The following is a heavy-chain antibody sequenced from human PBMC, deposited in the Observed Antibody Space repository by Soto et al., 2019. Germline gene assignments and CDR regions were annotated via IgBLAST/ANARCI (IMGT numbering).Heavy chain of an antibody. CDR2: LYWDDDK. J-gene: IGHJ6*02. CDR3: VQSRCGGDCLEIYSSHAYNGLDV. CDR1: GLSLRTTGVG. Sequence: QVTLKESGPTLVKPTQTLTLTCTVSGLSLRTTGVGVGWVRQPPGKTLEWLALLYWDDDKRYSPSLRSRLTIAKDISENQVVLAMTNIDTVDTATYYCVQSRCGGDCLEIYSSHAYNGLDVWCQGTTVTVSS. D-gene: IGHD2-21*02. V-gene: IGHV2-5*02.